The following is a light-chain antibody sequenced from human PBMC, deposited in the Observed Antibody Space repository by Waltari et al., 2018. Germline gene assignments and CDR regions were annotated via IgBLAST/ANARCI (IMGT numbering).Light chain of an antibody. V-gene: IGLV2-8*01. Sequence: QSALTQPPSASGSPGQSVTISCTGTSSDVGGYNYVPWYQPHPGKAPQLMLYEVSKRPSGVPARFSGSKSGNTASLTVSGLQAEDEADYYCSSYAGSNTVFGGGTKLTVL. CDR3: SSYAGSNTV. J-gene: IGLJ2*01. CDR2: EVS. CDR1: SSDVGGYNY.